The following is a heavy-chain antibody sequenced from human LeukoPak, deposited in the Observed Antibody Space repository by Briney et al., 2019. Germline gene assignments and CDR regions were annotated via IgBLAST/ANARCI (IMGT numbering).Heavy chain of an antibody. CDR1: GYTLTELS. D-gene: IGHD5-12*01. CDR3: ATDLGYSGYGQRGDDLDY. V-gene: IGHV1-24*01. CDR2: FDPEDGET. J-gene: IGHJ4*02. Sequence: GASVKVSCKVSGYTLTELSMHWVRQAPGKGLEWMGGFDPEDGETIYAQKFQGRVTMTEDTSTDTAYMELSSLRSEDTAVYYCATDLGYSGYGQRGDDLDYWGQGTLVTVSS.